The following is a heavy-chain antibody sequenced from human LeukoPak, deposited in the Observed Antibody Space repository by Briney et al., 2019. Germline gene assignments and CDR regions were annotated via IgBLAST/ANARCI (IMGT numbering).Heavy chain of an antibody. Sequence: PSETLSLTCTISGGSVSDYYWSWIRQSPGKGLEWIGYIYHTGSTSYSPSLKSRVTISADTSQNQFSLKLSAVTAADTAVYYCASRKLGNDYWGQGTLVTVSS. J-gene: IGHJ4*02. V-gene: IGHV4-59*02. CDR1: GGSVSDYY. D-gene: IGHD7-27*01. CDR3: ASRKLGNDY. CDR2: IYHTGST.